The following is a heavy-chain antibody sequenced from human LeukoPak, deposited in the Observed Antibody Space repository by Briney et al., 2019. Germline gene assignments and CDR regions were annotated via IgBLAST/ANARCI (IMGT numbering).Heavy chain of an antibody. CDR3: ASDSGSYYLSYFDY. Sequence: GGSLRLSCAASGVTFSSYGMHWVCQAPGKGLEWVAFIRYDGSNKYYADSVKGRFTISRDNSKNTLYLQMNSLRAEDTAVYYCASDSGSYYLSYFDYWGQGTLVTVSS. CDR2: IRYDGSNK. J-gene: IGHJ4*02. CDR1: GVTFSSYG. D-gene: IGHD1-26*01. V-gene: IGHV3-30*02.